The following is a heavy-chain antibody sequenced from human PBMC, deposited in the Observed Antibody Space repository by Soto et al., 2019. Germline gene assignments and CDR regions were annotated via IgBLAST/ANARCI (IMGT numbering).Heavy chain of an antibody. CDR2: INWNGGST. V-gene: IGHV3-20*04. CDR3: ARQLVYSSIIKYNWFDP. CDR1: GFTFDDYG. D-gene: IGHD6-13*01. J-gene: IGHJ5*02. Sequence: EVQLGESGGGVVRPGGSLRLSCAASGFTFDDYGMSWVRQAPGKGLEWVSGINWNGGSTGYADSVKGRFTISRDNAKNSLYLQMNSLRAEDTALYYCARQLVYSSIIKYNWFDPWGQGTLVTVS.